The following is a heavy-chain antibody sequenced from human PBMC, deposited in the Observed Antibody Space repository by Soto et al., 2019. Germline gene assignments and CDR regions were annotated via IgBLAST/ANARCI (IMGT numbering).Heavy chain of an antibody. Sequence: SETLSLTCAVYGGSFSGYYWNWIRQPPGKGLEWIGEINHSGSTNYNPSLKSRVTISVDTSKNQFSLKLSSVTAADTAVYYCAGSSGGWFDPWGQGTLVTVSS. J-gene: IGHJ5*02. CDR3: AGSSGGWFDP. V-gene: IGHV4-34*01. CDR2: INHSGST. CDR1: GGSFSGYY. D-gene: IGHD1-26*01.